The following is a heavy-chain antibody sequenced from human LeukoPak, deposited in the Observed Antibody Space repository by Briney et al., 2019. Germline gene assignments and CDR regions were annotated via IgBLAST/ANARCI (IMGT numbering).Heavy chain of an antibody. D-gene: IGHD1-26*01. Sequence: GMSLRLSCAASGFTFTRHWIGWVRQAPGRGLEWLAIINPDGGVRNYVDSVKGRLTISRDNAKNSVYLQMNNLRAEDTAVYYCARDIGYYALDYWGQGTLVTVSS. CDR1: GFTFTRHW. V-gene: IGHV3-7*01. CDR2: INPDGGVR. CDR3: ARDIGYYALDY. J-gene: IGHJ4*02.